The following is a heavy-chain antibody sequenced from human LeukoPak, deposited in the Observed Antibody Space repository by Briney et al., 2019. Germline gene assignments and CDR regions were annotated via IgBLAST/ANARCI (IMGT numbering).Heavy chain of an antibody. Sequence: GASVKVSCKASGYTFTSYDINWVRQATGQGLEWMGWISAYNGNTNYAQKLQGRVTMTTDTSTSTAYMELRSLRSDDTAVYYCARGDFDPENWFDPWGQGTLVTVSS. V-gene: IGHV1-18*01. CDR2: ISAYNGNT. D-gene: IGHD3-16*01. CDR3: ARGDFDPENWFDP. CDR1: GYTFTSYD. J-gene: IGHJ5*02.